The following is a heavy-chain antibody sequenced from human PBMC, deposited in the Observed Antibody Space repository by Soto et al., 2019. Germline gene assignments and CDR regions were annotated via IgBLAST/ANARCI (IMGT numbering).Heavy chain of an antibody. CDR2: IIPILGIA. J-gene: IGHJ4*02. Sequence: QVQLVQSGAEVKKPGSSVKVSCKASGGTFSSYTISWVRQAPGQGLEWMGRIIPILGIANYAQKFQGRVTITADKSTTTAHIELSSLRSEDAAVYYCASRSGLWWLQSVDYRGQGPLVTVSS. CDR1: GGTFSSYT. D-gene: IGHD5-12*01. V-gene: IGHV1-69*02. CDR3: ASRSGLWWLQSVDY.